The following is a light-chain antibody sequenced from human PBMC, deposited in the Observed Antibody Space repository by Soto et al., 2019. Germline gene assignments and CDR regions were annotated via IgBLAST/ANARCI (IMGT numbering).Light chain of an antibody. CDR1: QSISSW. Sequence: DIQMTQSPSTLSASVGDRVTITCRASQSISSWLAWYQQKPGKAPKLLIYDASTWESGVPSRFSGSGSGTEFTLTISSLQPDDFATYYCQQYSSYLYTFGQGTKLEIK. J-gene: IGKJ2*01. CDR2: DAS. CDR3: QQYSSYLYT. V-gene: IGKV1-5*01.